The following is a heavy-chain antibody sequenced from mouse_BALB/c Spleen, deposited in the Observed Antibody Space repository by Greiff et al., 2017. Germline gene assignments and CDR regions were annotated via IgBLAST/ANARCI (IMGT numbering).Heavy chain of an antibody. CDR2: ISYDGSN. J-gene: IGHJ4*01. CDR3: ERVGPYGGYYAMDD. Sequence: EVQLQESGPGLVKPSQSLSLTCSVSGYSITSGYYWYWIRQFPGNKLEWMGYISYDGSNNYNPSLKNRITITRDTSKNQFYLKLNSVTTEDTATYYCERVGPYGGYYAMDDWGQGTSVTVSS. CDR1: GYSITSGYY. D-gene: IGHD1-1*01. V-gene: IGHV3-6*02.